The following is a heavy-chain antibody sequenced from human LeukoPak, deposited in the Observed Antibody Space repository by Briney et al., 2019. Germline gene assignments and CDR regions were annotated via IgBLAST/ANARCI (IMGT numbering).Heavy chain of an antibody. CDR2: ISWNSGSI. Sequence: GGSLRLSCAASGFTFDDYAMHWVRQAPGKGLEWVSGISWNSGSIGYADSVKGRFTISRENPKNSLYLQMNSLRAEDTALYYCAKYEPGASFYYFDYCGQGTLVTVSS. D-gene: IGHD1-14*01. CDR3: AKYEPGASFYYFDY. CDR1: GFTFDDYA. J-gene: IGHJ4*02. V-gene: IGHV3-9*01.